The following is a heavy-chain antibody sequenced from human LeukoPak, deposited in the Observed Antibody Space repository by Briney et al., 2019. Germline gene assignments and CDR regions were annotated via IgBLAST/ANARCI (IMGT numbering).Heavy chain of an antibody. CDR1: GFTFSRSW. CDR3: ARIGYSYGPDY. J-gene: IGHJ4*02. Sequence: GGSLRLSCAASGFTFSRSWMHWVRQAPGKGLVWVSRISSDGSSTNYADSVKGRFTISRDNAKNTLYLQMNSLRAEDTAVYYCARIGYSYGPDYWGPGTLVSVSS. CDR2: ISSDGSST. V-gene: IGHV3-74*01. D-gene: IGHD5-18*01.